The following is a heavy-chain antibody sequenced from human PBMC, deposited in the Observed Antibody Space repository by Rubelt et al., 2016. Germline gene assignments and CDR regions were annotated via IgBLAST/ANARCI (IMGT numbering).Heavy chain of an antibody. CDR2: INPADSDT. D-gene: IGHD6-19*01. V-gene: IGHV5-51*07. Sequence: EVQLVQSGAEVKKPGESLKISCKGSGYSFTSYWIAWVHQMPGKDLEWMGIINPADSDTRYSPSFQGQVTISADKSLPTTYLPWSSLKASDTAMYYCARHYGSSWFGYWGQGTLVTVSS. J-gene: IGHJ5*01. CDR1: GYSFTSYW. CDR3: ARHYGSSWFGY.